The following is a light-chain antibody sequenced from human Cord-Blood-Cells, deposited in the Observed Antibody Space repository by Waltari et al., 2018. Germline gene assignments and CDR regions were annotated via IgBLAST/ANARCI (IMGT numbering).Light chain of an antibody. Sequence: QSALTQPRSVSGSPGQSVTISCTGTSSDVGGYNYVSWYQQHPGKAPKLMIYDVSKRPSGVHVRFSRSKSGNTASLTISGLQAEDEADYYCCSYAGSYTWVFGGGTKLTVL. CDR3: CSYAGSYTWV. V-gene: IGLV2-11*01. CDR2: DVS. J-gene: IGLJ3*02. CDR1: SSDVGGYNY.